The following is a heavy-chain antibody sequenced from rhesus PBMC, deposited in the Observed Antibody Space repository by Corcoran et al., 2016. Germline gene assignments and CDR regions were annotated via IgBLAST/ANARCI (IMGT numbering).Heavy chain of an antibody. D-gene: IGHD3-3*01. J-gene: IGHJ4*01. CDR1: GASISSYW. V-gene: IGHV4-80*01. Sequence: QVQLQESGPGLVKPSETLSLTCAVSGASISSYWWSWIRQPPGQGLEWIGEINGNSGSTYYNPSLKSLVTISKAASKNQFSLELSSVTAADTAVYYCARARAGGYNFWSGYYWGQGVLVTVSS. CDR3: ARARAGGYNFWSGYY. CDR2: INGNSGST.